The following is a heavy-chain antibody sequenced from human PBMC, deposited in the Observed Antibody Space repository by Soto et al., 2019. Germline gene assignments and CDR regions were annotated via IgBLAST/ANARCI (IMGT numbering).Heavy chain of an antibody. V-gene: IGHV4-39*01. J-gene: IGHJ5*02. CDR2: IYYSGST. Sequence: SETLSLTCTVSGGSISSSPYYWGWIRQPPGKGLEWIGSIYYSGSTYYNPSLRSRVTISVDTSKNQFSLKLTSVTAADTAVFYCERSDTTGTLGSWGQGTLVTVSS. D-gene: IGHD1-1*01. CDR1: GGSISSSPYY. CDR3: ERSDTTGTLGS.